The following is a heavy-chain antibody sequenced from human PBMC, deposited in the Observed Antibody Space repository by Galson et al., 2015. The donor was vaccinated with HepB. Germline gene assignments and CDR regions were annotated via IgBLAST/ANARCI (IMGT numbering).Heavy chain of an antibody. CDR3: ARASTQLYSSSWYGPPPYYFDY. CDR2: ISSSSSYI. Sequence: SLRLSCAASGFTFSSYSMNWVRQAPGKGLEWVSSISSSSSYIYYADSVKGRFTISRDNAKNSLYLQMNSLRAEDTAVYYCARASTQLYSSSWYGPPPYYFDYWGQGTLVTVSS. J-gene: IGHJ4*02. V-gene: IGHV3-21*01. CDR1: GFTFSSYS. D-gene: IGHD6-13*01.